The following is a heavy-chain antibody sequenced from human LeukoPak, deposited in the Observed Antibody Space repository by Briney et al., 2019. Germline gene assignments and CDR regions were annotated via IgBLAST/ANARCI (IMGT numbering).Heavy chain of an antibody. CDR2: IYTSGST. V-gene: IGHV4-4*07. CDR3: ARDLKGPPGYSYDTEGAFDI. D-gene: IGHD3-22*01. J-gene: IGHJ3*02. Sequence: SETLSLTCTVSGGSISSYYWSWIRQPAGKGLEWIGRIYTSGSTYYNPSLKSRVTMSVDTSKNQFSLKLSSVTAADTAVYYCARDLKGPPGYSYDTEGAFDIWGQGTMVTVSS. CDR1: GGSISSYY.